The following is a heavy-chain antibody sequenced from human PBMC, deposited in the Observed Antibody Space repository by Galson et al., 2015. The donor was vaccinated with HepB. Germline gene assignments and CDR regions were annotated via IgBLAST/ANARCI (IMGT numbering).Heavy chain of an antibody. CDR2: ISGSGGST. D-gene: IGHD3-10*01. CDR3: AKNMVRGVIYSATLDY. J-gene: IGHJ4*02. Sequence: SLRLSCAASGFTFSSYAMSWVRQAPGKGLEWVSAISGSGGSTYYADSVKGRFTISRDNSKNTLYLQMNSLRAEDTAVYYCAKNMVRGVIYSATLDYWGQGTLVTVSS. CDR1: GFTFSSYA. V-gene: IGHV3-23*01.